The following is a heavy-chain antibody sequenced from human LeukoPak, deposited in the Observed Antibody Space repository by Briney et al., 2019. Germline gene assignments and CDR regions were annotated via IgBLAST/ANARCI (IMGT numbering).Heavy chain of an antibody. CDR1: GFTFSRYW. D-gene: IGHD6-13*01. Sequence: SGGSLRLSCAASGFTFSRYWMSWVRQAPGKGLEWVSGINWNGGSTGYADSVKGRFTISRDNAKNSLYMQMNSLRADDTALYYCARDRAGLAADVYYFDYWGQGTLVTVSS. V-gene: IGHV3-20*04. CDR3: ARDRAGLAADVYYFDY. J-gene: IGHJ4*02. CDR2: INWNGGST.